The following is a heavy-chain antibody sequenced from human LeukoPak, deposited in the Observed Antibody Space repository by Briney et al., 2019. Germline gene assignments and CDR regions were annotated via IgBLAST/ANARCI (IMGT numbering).Heavy chain of an antibody. D-gene: IGHD5-12*01. J-gene: IGHJ4*02. CDR1: GGSFSGYY. Sequence: SETLSLTCAVYGGSFSGYYWSWIRQPPGKGLAWIGEINHSGSTNYNPSLKSRVTISVDTSKNQFSLKLSSVTAADTAVYYCARGAGYAIGYWGQGTLVTVSS. V-gene: IGHV4-34*01. CDR2: INHSGST. CDR3: ARGAGYAIGY.